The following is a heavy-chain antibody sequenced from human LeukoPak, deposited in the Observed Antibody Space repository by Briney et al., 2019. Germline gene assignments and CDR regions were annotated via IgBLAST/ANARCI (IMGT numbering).Heavy chain of an antibody. CDR1: GFTFSAYA. J-gene: IGHJ5*02. Sequence: GGSLRLSCAASGFTFSAYAMSWVRQAPGKGLEWVSGVTGTGDRTLYADSVRGRFTISRDNFKDTLFLEMRRLRADDTAFYYRAKDLSNFGDLGYFDHWGQGDLVTVSS. CDR3: AKDLSNFGDLGYFDH. V-gene: IGHV3-23*01. D-gene: IGHD3-10*01. CDR2: VTGTGDRT.